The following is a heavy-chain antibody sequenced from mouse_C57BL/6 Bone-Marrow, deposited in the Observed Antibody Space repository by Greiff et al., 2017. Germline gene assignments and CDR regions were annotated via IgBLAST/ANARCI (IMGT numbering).Heavy chain of an antibody. CDR2: IDPSDSYT. CDR1: GYTFTSYW. J-gene: IGHJ3*01. CDR3: ARSGYYEGFAY. V-gene: IGHV1-69*01. D-gene: IGHD2-3*01. Sequence: QVQLQQPGAELVMPGASVKLSCKASGYTFTSYWMHWVKQRPGQGLEWIGEIDPSDSYTNYNQKFKGKSTLTVDKSSSTAYMQLSSLTSEDSAVYYCARSGYYEGFAYWGQGTLVTVSA.